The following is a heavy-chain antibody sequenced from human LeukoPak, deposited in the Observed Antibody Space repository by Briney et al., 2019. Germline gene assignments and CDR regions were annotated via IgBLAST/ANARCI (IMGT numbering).Heavy chain of an antibody. J-gene: IGHJ3*02. CDR2: IYYSGST. D-gene: IGHD1-14*01. Sequence: SETLSLTCTVSGGSISSYYWSWLRQPAGRGLEWVGYIYYSGSTNYNPSLKSRVTISVDTSKNQFSLKLSSVTAADTAVYYCARDPSGYRNDAFDIWGQGTMVTVSS. CDR3: ARDPSGYRNDAFDI. V-gene: IGHV4-59*01. CDR1: GGSISSYY.